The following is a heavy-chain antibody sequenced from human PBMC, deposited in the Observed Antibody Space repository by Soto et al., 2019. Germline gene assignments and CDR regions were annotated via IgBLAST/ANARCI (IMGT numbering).Heavy chain of an antibody. CDR1: GFTFSSYA. CDR2: ISYDGSNK. J-gene: IGHJ4*02. CDR3: ARDMLQQWLAFDY. Sequence: QPGGSLRLSCAASGFTFSSYAMHWVRQAPGKGLEWVAVISYDGSNKYYADSVKGRFTISRDNSKNTLYLQMNSLRAEDTAVYYCARDMLQQWLAFDYWGQGTLVTVSS. D-gene: IGHD6-19*01. V-gene: IGHV3-30-3*01.